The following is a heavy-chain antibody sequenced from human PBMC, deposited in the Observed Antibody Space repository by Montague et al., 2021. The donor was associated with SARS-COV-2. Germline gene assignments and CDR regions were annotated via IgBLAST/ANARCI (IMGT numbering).Heavy chain of an antibody. CDR3: ARLAGFHTYFAFDV. J-gene: IGHJ6*02. D-gene: IGHD6-19*01. Sequence: TLSLTCSVSGASISSGAYYWSWIWQPAGKGLEWIGRLFVSGRTSYNPSLKSRVTMSVDASENHFSLKVTSVTVADTAVYYCARLAGFHTYFAFDVWGQGTTVAVS. CDR1: GASISSGAYY. CDR2: LFVSGRT. V-gene: IGHV4-61*02.